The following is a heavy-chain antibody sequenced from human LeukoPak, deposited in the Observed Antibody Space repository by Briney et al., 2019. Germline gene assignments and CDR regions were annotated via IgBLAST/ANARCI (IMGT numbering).Heavy chain of an antibody. Sequence: SETLSLTCTVSGGSISSYYWSWIRQPPGKGLEWIGSIYYSGSTYYNPSLKSRVTISVDTSKNQFSLKLSSVTAADTAVYYCAREVAVKYQLLSNAFDIWGQGTMVTVSS. V-gene: IGHV4-59*12. CDR3: AREVAVKYQLLSNAFDI. CDR2: IYYSGST. CDR1: GGSISSYY. D-gene: IGHD2-2*01. J-gene: IGHJ3*02.